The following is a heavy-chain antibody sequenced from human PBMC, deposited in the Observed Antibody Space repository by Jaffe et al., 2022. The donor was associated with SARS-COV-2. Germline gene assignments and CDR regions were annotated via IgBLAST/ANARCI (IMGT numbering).Heavy chain of an antibody. CDR1: GFTFSSYA. D-gene: IGHD4-4*01. V-gene: IGHV3-23*01. Sequence: EVQLLESGGGLVQPGGSLRLSCAASGFTFSSYAMSWVRQAPGKGLEWVSAISGSGGSTYYADSVKGRFTISRDNSKNTLYLQMNSLRAEDTAVYYCCNYGRWNGAFDIWGQGTMVTVSS. CDR2: ISGSGGST. J-gene: IGHJ3*02. CDR3: CNYGRWNGAFDI.